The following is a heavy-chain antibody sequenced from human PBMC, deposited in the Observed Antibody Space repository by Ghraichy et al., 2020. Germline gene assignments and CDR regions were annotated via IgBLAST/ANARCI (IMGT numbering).Heavy chain of an antibody. J-gene: IGHJ4*02. D-gene: IGHD6-19*01. CDR3: AKDQSGSGWYIQGGGADY. V-gene: IGHV3-23*01. CDR2: ISGSGGST. CDR1: GFTFSSYA. Sequence: SCAASGFTFSSYAMSWVRQAPGKGLEWVSAISGSGGSTYYADSVKGRFTISRDNSKNTLYLQMNSLRAEDTAVYYCAKDQSGSGWYIQGGGADYWGQGTLVTVSS.